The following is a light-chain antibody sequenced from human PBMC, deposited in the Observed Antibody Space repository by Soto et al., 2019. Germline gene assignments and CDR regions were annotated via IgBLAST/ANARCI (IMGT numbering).Light chain of an antibody. Sequence: QSALTQPASVSGSPGQSITISCTGTTGDVGTYKLVSWYQQHPGNAPKLMIYEVTKRPSGVSNRFSGSKSGNTASLTISGLQAEDEADYYCCSHAGTTIVVFGGGTKLTVL. CDR1: TGDVGTYKL. V-gene: IGLV2-23*02. CDR2: EVT. CDR3: CSHAGTTIVV. J-gene: IGLJ2*01.